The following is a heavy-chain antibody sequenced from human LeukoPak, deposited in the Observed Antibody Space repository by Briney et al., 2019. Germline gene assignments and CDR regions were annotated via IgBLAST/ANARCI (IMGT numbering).Heavy chain of an antibody. D-gene: IGHD2-2*02. CDR3: ANYCSSSSCHIRRAFDI. J-gene: IGHJ3*02. CDR2: IYTSGST. V-gene: IGHV4-4*07. CDR1: GGSISSYY. Sequence: SETLSLTCTVSGGSISSYYWSWIRQPAGKGLEWIGRIYTSGSTNYNPSLKSRVTMSVDTSKNQFSLKLSSVIAADTAVYYCANYCSSSSCHIRRAFDIWGQGTMVTVSS.